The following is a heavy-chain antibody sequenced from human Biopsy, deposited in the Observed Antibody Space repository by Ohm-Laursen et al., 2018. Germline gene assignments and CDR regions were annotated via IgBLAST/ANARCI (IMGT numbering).Heavy chain of an antibody. CDR2: ISVYNGNT. V-gene: IGHV1-18*04. D-gene: IGHD6-19*01. Sequence: GASVKVSCKASGYTFTGYHVHWVRQAPGQGLERMGWISVYNGNTDYPHKFQGRVTLTTDTSTSTAYMELSRLRSDDTAVYYCALQSVAQMKNFDYWGQGTLVTVSS. J-gene: IGHJ4*02. CDR3: ALQSVAQMKNFDY. CDR1: GYTFTGYH.